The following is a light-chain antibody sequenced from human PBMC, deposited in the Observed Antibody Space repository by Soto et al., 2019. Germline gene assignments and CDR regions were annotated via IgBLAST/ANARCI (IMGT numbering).Light chain of an antibody. CDR2: DAS. CDR1: QSVSSY. CDR3: QQRGSWPLT. J-gene: IGKJ4*01. V-gene: IGKV3-11*01. Sequence: EIVLTQSPATLSLSPGERATLSCRVSQSVSSYLAWYQQKPGQAPGLLIYDASNRATGIPARFSGGGSGTDFTLTISSLEPEDFAVYYCQQRGSWPLTFGGGTKVEIK.